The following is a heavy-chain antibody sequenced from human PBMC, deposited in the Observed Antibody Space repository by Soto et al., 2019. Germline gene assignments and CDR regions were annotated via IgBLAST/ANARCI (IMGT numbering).Heavy chain of an antibody. CDR2: ISGSGGST. CDR3: ARTTREAYSSGWYLTY. V-gene: IGHV3-23*01. CDR1: GFTFSSYA. J-gene: IGHJ4*02. Sequence: PGGSLRLSCAASGFTFSSYAMSWVRQAPGKGLEWVSAISGSGGSTYYADSVKGRFTISRDNSKNTLYLQMNSLRAEDTAVYYCARTTREAYSSGWYLTYGGQGPLVTVPS. D-gene: IGHD6-19*01.